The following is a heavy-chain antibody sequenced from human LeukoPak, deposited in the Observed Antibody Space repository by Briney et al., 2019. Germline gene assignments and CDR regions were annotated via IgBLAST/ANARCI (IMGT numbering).Heavy chain of an antibody. CDR3: AKSRGSGYYDY. J-gene: IGHJ4*02. CDR1: GFTFSGYW. D-gene: IGHD3-22*01. CDR2: IKQDGSVK. Sequence: GGSLRLSCAASGFTFSGYWMMWVRQTPGKGLEWVANIKQDGSVKQYVDSVKGRFTISRDNAKNSLYLQMNSLRAEDTAVYYCAKSRGSGYYDYWGQGTLVTVSS. V-gene: IGHV3-7*03.